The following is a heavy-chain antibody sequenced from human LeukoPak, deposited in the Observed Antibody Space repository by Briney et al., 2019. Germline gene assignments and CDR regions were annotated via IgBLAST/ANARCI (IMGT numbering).Heavy chain of an antibody. D-gene: IGHD5-24*01. V-gene: IGHV1-46*01. Sequence: ASVKVSCKASGYTFTSYYIHWVRQAPGQGLEWMGLINPSGGSTNYAQKFQGRVTMTRDTSTSTVYMELSSLRSEDTAVYYCARRLRGEVATIGYAFDIWGQGTMVTVSS. CDR3: ARRLRGEVATIGYAFDI. J-gene: IGHJ3*02. CDR2: INPSGGST. CDR1: GYTFTSYY.